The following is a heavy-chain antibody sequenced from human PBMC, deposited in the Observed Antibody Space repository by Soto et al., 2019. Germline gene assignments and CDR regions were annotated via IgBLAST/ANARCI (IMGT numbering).Heavy chain of an antibody. CDR2: IPVFGTT. CDR1: GFTVRSNY. D-gene: IGHD5-12*01. CDR3: ASGVREYSSAPPHF. V-gene: IGHV3-53*05. Sequence: EVQLVETGGSLIQPGGSLRLSCAVSGFTVRSNYMSWVRQAPGKGLEWVGLIIPVFGTTDYAQHFQGRVTITADESTRTAFLEVSSLRSEDTAVYYCASGVREYSSAPPHFWGQGTLVSVSS. J-gene: IGHJ4*02.